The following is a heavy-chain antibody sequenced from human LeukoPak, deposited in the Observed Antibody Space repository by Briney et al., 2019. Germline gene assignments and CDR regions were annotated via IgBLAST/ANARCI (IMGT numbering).Heavy chain of an antibody. CDR2: INPNSGGT. V-gene: IGHV1-2*02. CDR3: ARDARWELPQYYFDY. D-gene: IGHD1-26*01. Sequence: GASVKVSCKASGYTFTGYYMHWVRQAPGQGLEWVGWINPNSGGTNYAQKFQGRVTMTRDTSISTAYMELSRLRSDDTAVYYCARDARWELPQYYFDYWGQGTLVTVSS. CDR1: GYTFTGYY. J-gene: IGHJ4*02.